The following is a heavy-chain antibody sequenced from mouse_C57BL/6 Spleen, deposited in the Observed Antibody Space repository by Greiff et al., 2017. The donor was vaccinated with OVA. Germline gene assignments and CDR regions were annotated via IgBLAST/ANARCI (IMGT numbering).Heavy chain of an antibody. Sequence: DVDLVESGGGLVKPGGSLKLSCAASGFTFSDYGMHWVRQAPEKGLEWVAYISSGSSTIYYADTVKGRFTISRDNAKNTLFLQMTSLRSEDTAMYYCARGYYGPFDYWGQGTTLTVSS. CDR1: GFTFSDYG. CDR2: ISSGSSTI. J-gene: IGHJ2*01. D-gene: IGHD1-1*01. V-gene: IGHV5-17*01. CDR3: ARGYYGPFDY.